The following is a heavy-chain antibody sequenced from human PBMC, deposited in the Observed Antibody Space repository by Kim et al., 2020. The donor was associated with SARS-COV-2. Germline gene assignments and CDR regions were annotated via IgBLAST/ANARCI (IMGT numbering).Heavy chain of an antibody. V-gene: IGHV4-39*01. D-gene: IGHD6-19*01. CDR3: ARPSGWSNKYYFDY. J-gene: IGHJ4*02. Sequence: NPSLKSRVTISADMSKNQFSLKLTSVTAADTAMYYCARPSGWSNKYYFDYWGQGTLVTVSS.